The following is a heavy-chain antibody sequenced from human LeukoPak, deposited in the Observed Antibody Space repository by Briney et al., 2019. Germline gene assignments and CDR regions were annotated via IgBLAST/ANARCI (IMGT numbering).Heavy chain of an antibody. D-gene: IGHD6-6*01. CDR1: GGSISDYY. CDR3: AREMVVAAARRRFDY. Sequence: SETLSLTCTVSGGSISDYYWNWIRQPPGKGLEWIGYIHYSGSTNYNPSLKSRATISVDTSKNQFSLNLSSVTAADTAVYYCAREMVVAAARRRFDYWGQGTLVTVSS. J-gene: IGHJ4*02. V-gene: IGHV4-59*01. CDR2: IHYSGST.